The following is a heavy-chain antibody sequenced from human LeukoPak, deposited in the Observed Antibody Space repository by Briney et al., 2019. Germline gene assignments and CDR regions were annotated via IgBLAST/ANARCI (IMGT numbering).Heavy chain of an antibody. CDR3: ARNNAMDV. J-gene: IGHJ6*02. CDR1: GFTFSGFW. CDR2: INSDGSEG. D-gene: IGHD2-8*01. V-gene: IGHV3-7*03. Sequence: GGSLRLSCAVSGFTFSGFWMSWSRQAPGKGLEWVASINSDGSEGYYADVVKGRFTISRDNAKNSLYLQINSLRAEDTAVYYCARNNAMDVWGQGTTVIVSS.